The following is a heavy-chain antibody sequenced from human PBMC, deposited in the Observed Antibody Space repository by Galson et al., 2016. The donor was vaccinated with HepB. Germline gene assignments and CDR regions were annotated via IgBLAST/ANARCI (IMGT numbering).Heavy chain of an antibody. D-gene: IGHD2-21*01. CDR3: AKGHIVVVIATLRFDY. CDR2: ISGSGGST. CDR1: GFTFYNYA. J-gene: IGHJ4*02. V-gene: IGHV3-23*01. Sequence: SLRLSCAASGFTFYNYAMSWVRQAPGKGLEWVSSISGSGGSTYYADSVKGRFTISRDNSKNTLYLQMNSLRAEDTALYYCAKGHIVVVIATLRFDYWGQGTLVTVSS.